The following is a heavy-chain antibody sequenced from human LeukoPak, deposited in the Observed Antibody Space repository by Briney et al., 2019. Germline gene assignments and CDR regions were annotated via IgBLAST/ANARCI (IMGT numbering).Heavy chain of an antibody. V-gene: IGHV4-4*07. CDR2: IHTSGST. CDR3: ATESEPVPL. D-gene: IGHD1-14*01. CDR1: GGSIINYY. J-gene: IGHJ4*02. Sequence: PSETLSLTCTVSGGSIINYYWSWIRQPVGKGLEWIGRIHTSGSTNYNPSLKSRVTMSVDTSKNQFSLNLSSVTAAATAVYYCATESEPVPLWGQGTLVTVSS.